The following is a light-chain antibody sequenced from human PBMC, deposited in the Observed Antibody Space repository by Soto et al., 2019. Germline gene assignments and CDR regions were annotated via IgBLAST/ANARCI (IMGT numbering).Light chain of an antibody. J-gene: IGKJ4*01. CDR3: QHRSNWLA. CDR1: QSVSSY. Sequence: EIVLTQSPATLSLSPGARATLSCRASQSVSSYLAWYQQKPGPAPSLLIYDASNRATGIPARFSGSGSGTEFTLTITSLEPEDFAVDYCQHRSNWLAFGGGTKVDIK. V-gene: IGKV3-11*01. CDR2: DAS.